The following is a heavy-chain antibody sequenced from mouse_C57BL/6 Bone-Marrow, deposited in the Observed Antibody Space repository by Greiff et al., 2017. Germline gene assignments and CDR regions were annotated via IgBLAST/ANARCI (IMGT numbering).Heavy chain of an antibody. CDR1: GYTFTDYE. CDR2: IDPETGGT. V-gene: IGHV1-15*01. CDR3: TRQGLYGISQYYLDD. D-gene: IGHD1-1*01. J-gene: IGHJ2*01. Sequence: VQLQQSGAELVRPGASVTLSCKASGYTFTDYEMHWVKQTPVHGLEWIGAIDPETGGTAYNQKFKGKAILTADKSSSTAYMELRSLTSDDSAVYYCTRQGLYGISQYYLDDWGQGTTLTVSS.